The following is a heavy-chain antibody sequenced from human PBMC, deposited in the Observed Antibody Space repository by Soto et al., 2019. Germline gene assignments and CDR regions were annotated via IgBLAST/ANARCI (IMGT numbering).Heavy chain of an antibody. CDR1: GGTFSSYA. CDR3: ARDLGGDCSGGSCYYNFDY. V-gene: IGHV1-69*13. CDR2: IIPIFGTA. Sequence: GASVKVSCKASGGTFSSYAISWVRQAPGQGLEWMGGIIPIFGTANYAQKFQGGVTITADESTSTAYMELSSLRSEDTAVYYCARDLGGDCSGGSCYYNFDYWGQGTLVTVSS. D-gene: IGHD2-15*01. J-gene: IGHJ4*02.